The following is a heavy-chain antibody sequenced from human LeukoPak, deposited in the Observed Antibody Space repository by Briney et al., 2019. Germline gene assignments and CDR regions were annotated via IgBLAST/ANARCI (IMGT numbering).Heavy chain of an antibody. J-gene: IGHJ6*03. CDR1: GGSISSYY. CDR2: IYTSGST. V-gene: IGHV4-4*07. CDR3: ARAGYYYDSSGYYYMDV. Sequence: PSETLSLTCTVSGGSISSYYWSWIRQPAGKGLEWIGRIYTSGSTNYNPSLKSRVTMSVDTSKSQFSLKLSSVTAADTAVYYCARAGYYYDSSGYYYMDVWGKGTTVTISS. D-gene: IGHD3-22*01.